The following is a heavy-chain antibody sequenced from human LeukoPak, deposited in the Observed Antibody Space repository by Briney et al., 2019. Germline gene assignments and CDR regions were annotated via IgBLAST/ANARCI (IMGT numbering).Heavy chain of an antibody. CDR3: AKVVEYGGYDRIRGYSIPGAFDM. CDR2: ISWDGGST. V-gene: IGHV3-43*01. J-gene: IGHJ3*02. Sequence: GGSLRLSCAASGFTFDDYTMHWVRQAPGKGLEWVSLISWDGGSTYYADSVKGRFTISRDNSKNTVYLQMNSLRAEDTAIYYCAKVVEYGGYDRIRGYSIPGAFDMWGQGTRVTVSS. D-gene: IGHD5-12*01. CDR1: GFTFDDYT.